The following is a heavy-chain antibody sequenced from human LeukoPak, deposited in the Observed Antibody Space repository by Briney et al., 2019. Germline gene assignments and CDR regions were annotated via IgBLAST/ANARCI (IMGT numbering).Heavy chain of an antibody. CDR1: GFTFSSFG. J-gene: IGHJ4*02. Sequence: GGSLRLSCAASGFTFSSFGMHWVRQAPGKGLEWVAFIRYDGSNKYYADFVKGRFTISRDNSKNTLYLQMNSLRAEDTAVYYCAKGLDFLFHYWGQGTLVTVSS. V-gene: IGHV3-30*02. CDR3: AKGLDFLFHY. CDR2: IRYDGSNK.